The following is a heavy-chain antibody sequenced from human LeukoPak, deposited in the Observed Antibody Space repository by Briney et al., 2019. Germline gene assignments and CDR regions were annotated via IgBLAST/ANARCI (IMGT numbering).Heavy chain of an antibody. Sequence: PSETLSLTCAVYGGSFSDYFWSWLRLPPGKGLEWIGEINQKRGSLNYNPSLKSRVTISVDTSKNQFSLNLTSVTTADTAVYYCARVSCSSTSCPRRDALDVWGQGTMVTVSS. V-gene: IGHV4-34*01. D-gene: IGHD2-2*01. CDR1: GGSFSDYF. CDR3: ARVSCSSTSCPRRDALDV. J-gene: IGHJ3*01. CDR2: INQKRGSL.